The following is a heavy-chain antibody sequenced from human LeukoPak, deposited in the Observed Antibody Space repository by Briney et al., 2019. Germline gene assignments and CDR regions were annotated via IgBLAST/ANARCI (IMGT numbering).Heavy chain of an antibody. Sequence: PSETLSLTCAVYGGSFSGYYWSWIRQPPGKGLEWIGEINHSGSTNYNPSLKSRVTISVDTSKNQFSLKLSSVTAADTAVYYCASSDCSGYYPSEPFDYWGQGTLVTVSS. V-gene: IGHV4-34*01. CDR1: GGSFSGYY. J-gene: IGHJ4*02. D-gene: IGHD3-22*01. CDR2: INHSGST. CDR3: ASSDCSGYYPSEPFDY.